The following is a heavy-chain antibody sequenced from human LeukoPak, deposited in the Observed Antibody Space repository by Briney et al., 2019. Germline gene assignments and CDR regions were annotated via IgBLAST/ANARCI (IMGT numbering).Heavy chain of an antibody. CDR2: IYASGST. J-gene: IGHJ5*02. Sequence: PSETLSLTCTVSGGSISDYYWNWIRQPAGKGLEWIGRIYASGSTSYNPSLRSRVTISVDKSKNQFSLKLTSATAADTAVYYCARSYLSGTYYDWFDPWGQGTLVTVSS. V-gene: IGHV4-4*07. CDR3: ARSYLSGTYYDWFDP. D-gene: IGHD1-26*01. CDR1: GGSISDYY.